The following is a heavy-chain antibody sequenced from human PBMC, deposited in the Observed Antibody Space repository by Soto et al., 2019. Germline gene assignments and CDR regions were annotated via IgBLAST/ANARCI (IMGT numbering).Heavy chain of an antibody. CDR1: GFTFSSYS. CDR2: ISSSSSTI. CDR3: ARHTYYDFWSGYPYYFDY. Sequence: GSLRLSCAASGFTFSSYSMNWVRQAPGKGLEWVSYISSSSSTIYYADSVKGRFTISRDNAKNSLYLQMNSLRDEDTAVYYCARHTYYDFWSGYPYYFDYWGQGTLVTVSS. D-gene: IGHD3-3*01. J-gene: IGHJ4*02. V-gene: IGHV3-48*02.